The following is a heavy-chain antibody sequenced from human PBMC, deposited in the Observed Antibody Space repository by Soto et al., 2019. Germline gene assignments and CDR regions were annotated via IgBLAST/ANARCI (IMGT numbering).Heavy chain of an antibody. D-gene: IGHD6-19*01. CDR3: ARGIRDHYNSGWFDYFAY. J-gene: IGHJ4*02. CDR2: INAGNGNT. Sequence: ASVKVSCKASGYTFTSYAMHWVRQAPGQRLEWMGWINAGNGNTKYSQKFQGRVTITRDTSASTAYMELSSLRSEDTAVYYCARGIRDHYNSGWFDYFAYWAQGSLVTVSS. V-gene: IGHV1-3*01. CDR1: GYTFTSYA.